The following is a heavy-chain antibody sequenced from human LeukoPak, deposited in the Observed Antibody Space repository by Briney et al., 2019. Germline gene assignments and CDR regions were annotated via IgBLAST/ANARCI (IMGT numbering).Heavy chain of an antibody. D-gene: IGHD3-22*01. Sequence: ASVKVSCKASGYTFTGYYMHWVRQAPGQGLEWMGWINPNSGGTNYAQKFQGRVTMTRDTSISTAYMELSRLRSDETAVYYCARAYDSSGYLFFDYWGQGTLVTVSS. J-gene: IGHJ4*02. CDR1: GYTFTGYY. V-gene: IGHV1-2*02. CDR3: ARAYDSSGYLFFDY. CDR2: INPNSGGT.